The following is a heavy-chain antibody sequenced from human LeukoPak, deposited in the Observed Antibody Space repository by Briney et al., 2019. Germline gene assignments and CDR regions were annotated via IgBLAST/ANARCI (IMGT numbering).Heavy chain of an antibody. D-gene: IGHD6-13*01. CDR3: TREGILAGVDY. Sequence: GGSLRLSCAASGFTFTSFWMSWVRLAPGKGLEWVANIKQDGSEKNYVDSVKGRFTISRDNAKNSMSLQMNSLRAEDTAVYYCTREGILAGVDYWGQGTLVTVSS. V-gene: IGHV3-7*01. J-gene: IGHJ4*02. CDR2: IKQDGSEK. CDR1: GFTFTSFW.